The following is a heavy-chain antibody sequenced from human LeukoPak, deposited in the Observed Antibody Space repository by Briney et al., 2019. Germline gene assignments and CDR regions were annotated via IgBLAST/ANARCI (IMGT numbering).Heavy chain of an antibody. CDR3: ARGLASGYPPIPFDY. J-gene: IGHJ4*02. Sequence: SETLSLTCAVFGGSFDGYYWSWIRQSPGKGLEWIGEITYDGRTKYNPSPRSRVSISVDTSKIQFSLNLTSVTAADTAIYYCARGLASGYPPIPFDYWGQGTQVTVSS. D-gene: IGHD3-3*01. V-gene: IGHV4-34*01. CDR1: GGSFDGYY. CDR2: ITYDGRT.